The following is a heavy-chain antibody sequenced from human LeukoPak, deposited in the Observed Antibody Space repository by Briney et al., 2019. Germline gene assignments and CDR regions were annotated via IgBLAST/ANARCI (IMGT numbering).Heavy chain of an antibody. J-gene: IGHJ5*02. CDR2: IYHTGTT. CDR1: GYSIISDYY. D-gene: IGHD2-2*01. Sequence: SETLSLTCTVSGYSIISDYYWGWIRQPPGKELEWIGSIYHTGTTYYNPSLKSRVTISVDTSKNQFSLKLSSVTAADTAVYYCARETSGDIVVVPAAINWFDPWGQGTLVTVSS. CDR3: ARETSGDIVVVPAAINWFDP. V-gene: IGHV4-38-2*02.